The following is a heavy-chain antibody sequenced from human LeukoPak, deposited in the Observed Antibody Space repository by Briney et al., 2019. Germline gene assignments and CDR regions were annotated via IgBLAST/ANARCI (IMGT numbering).Heavy chain of an antibody. D-gene: IGHD3-22*01. J-gene: IGHJ3*02. CDR1: GFTFSSYW. CDR3: AREQDGSGLFDPFDI. Sequence: PGGSLRLSCAASGFTFSSYWMSWVRQAPGKGPEWVSGISGTGGSTYYADSVMGRFTISRDNSKNTLHLQTNSLRAEDTALYYCAREQDGSGLFDPFDIWGQGTLVTVSS. V-gene: IGHV3-23*01. CDR2: ISGTGGST.